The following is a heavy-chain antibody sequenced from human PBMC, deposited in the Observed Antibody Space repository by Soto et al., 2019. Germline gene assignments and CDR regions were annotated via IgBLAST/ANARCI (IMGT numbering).Heavy chain of an antibody. CDR2: ISHSGST. J-gene: IGHJ5*02. V-gene: IGHV4-34*01. CDR3: ARGYLLWFGEPYLNWFDP. D-gene: IGHD3-10*01. Sequence: PSETLSLTCAVYGGSFSGYYWSWIRQPPGKGLEWIGEISHSGSTNYNPSLKSRVTISVDTSKNQFSLKLSSVTAADTAVYYCARGYLLWFGEPYLNWFDPWGQGTLVTVSS. CDR1: GGSFSGYY.